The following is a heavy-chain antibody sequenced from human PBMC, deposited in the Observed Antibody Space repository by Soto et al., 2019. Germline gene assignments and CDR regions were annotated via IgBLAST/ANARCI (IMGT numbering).Heavy chain of an antibody. J-gene: IGHJ6*02. CDR1: GGTFSSYA. V-gene: IGHV1-69*13. CDR2: IIPIFGTA. CDR3: ARGDTAMADGMLYYYGMDV. Sequence: SVKVSCKASGGTFSSYAISWVRQAPGQGLEWMGGIIPIFGTANYAQKCQGRVTITADESTSTAYMELSSLRSEDTAVYYCARGDTAMADGMLYYYGMDVWGQGTTVTVSS. D-gene: IGHD5-18*01.